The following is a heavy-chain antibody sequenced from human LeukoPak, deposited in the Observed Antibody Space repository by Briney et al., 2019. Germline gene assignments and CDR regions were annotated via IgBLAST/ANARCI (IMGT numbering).Heavy chain of an antibody. D-gene: IGHD5-12*01. V-gene: IGHV3-30*18. J-gene: IGHJ4*02. CDR1: GFTFSSYG. CDR3: AKDLLGYSGYDSGGYFDY. Sequence: PGGSLRLSCAAPGFTFSSYGMHSVRQAPGKGLEWVAVISYDGSNKYYADSVKGRFTISRDNSKNTLYLQMNSLIAEDTAVYYCAKDLLGYSGYDSGGYFDYWGQGTLVTVSS. CDR2: ISYDGSNK.